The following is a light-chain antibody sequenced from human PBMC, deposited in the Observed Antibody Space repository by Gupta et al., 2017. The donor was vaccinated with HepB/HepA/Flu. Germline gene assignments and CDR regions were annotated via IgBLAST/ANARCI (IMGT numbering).Light chain of an antibody. CDR3: QQHDYHPVT. CDR2: KAS. V-gene: IGKV1-5*03. J-gene: IGKJ4*01. Sequence: DIQMPQSHSILSATVGDIVTLTCRPSQINNNLVAWYQQKPGKAPKLLKYKASNLQTVAPSSCSGRGAGKVFITTISRVQHDVAISYYRQQHDYHPVTFGQGTKVEIK. CDR1: QINNNL.